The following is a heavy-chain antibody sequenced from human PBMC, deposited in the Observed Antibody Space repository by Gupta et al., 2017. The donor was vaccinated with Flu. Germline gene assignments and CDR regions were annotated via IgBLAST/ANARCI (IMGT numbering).Heavy chain of an antibody. CDR2: IRSKAYGETT. CDR3: TRGSAELPY. V-gene: IGHV3-49*04. CDR1: GFTFGDYA. D-gene: IGHD4-23*01. Sequence: EVQLVESGGGLVQPGRSLRLSCTVSGFTFGDYAMTWVRQAPGKGLEWVGYIRSKAYGETTEYAASVKDRFFISRDDSERIAYLQMNSLKTEDTAVYYCTRGSAELPYWGQGTLVTVSS. J-gene: IGHJ4*02.